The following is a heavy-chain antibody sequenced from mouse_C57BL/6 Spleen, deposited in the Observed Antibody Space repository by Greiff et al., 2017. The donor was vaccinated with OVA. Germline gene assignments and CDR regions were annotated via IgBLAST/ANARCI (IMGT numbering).Heavy chain of an antibody. CDR2: ISYDGSN. CDR3: ARVDSLFDY. Sequence: VQLQQSGPGLVKPSQSLSLTCSVTGYSITSGYYWNWIRQFPGNKLEWMGYISYDGSNNYNPSLKNRISITRDTSKNQFFLKLNSVTTEDTATYYCARVDSLFDYWGQGTLVTVSA. J-gene: IGHJ3*01. CDR1: GYSITSGYY. V-gene: IGHV3-6*01.